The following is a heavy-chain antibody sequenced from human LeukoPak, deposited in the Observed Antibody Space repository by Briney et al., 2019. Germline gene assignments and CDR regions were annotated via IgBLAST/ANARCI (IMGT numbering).Heavy chain of an antibody. CDR3: ARPVRCSATTCTGPFDY. V-gene: IGHV4-39*07. CDR1: GGSISSSSYY. D-gene: IGHD6-19*01. J-gene: IGHJ4*02. Sequence: SETLSLTCTVSGGSISSSSYYWGWIRQPPGKGLEWIGSIYYSGSTYYNPSLKSRVTISVDTSKNQFSLKLSSVTAADTAVYYCARPVRCSATTCTGPFDYWGQGTLVTVSS. CDR2: IYYSGST.